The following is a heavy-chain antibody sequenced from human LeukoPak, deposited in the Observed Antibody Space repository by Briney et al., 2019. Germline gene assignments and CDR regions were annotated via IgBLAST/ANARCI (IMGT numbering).Heavy chain of an antibody. V-gene: IGHV3-30*18. CDR3: AKEGTPQVSTWYDL. CDR1: GVTLSPYG. J-gene: IGHJ5*02. D-gene: IGHD3-10*01. Sequence: GMSLRLSCAASGVTLSPYGMHWVRQAPGKGLGWVAVLSYEGGTQHYADSVKGRFIISRDNPRNTLYLQMNSLRTEDTAVYYCAKEGTPQVSTWYDLWGQGAQVIVSS. CDR2: LSYEGGTQ.